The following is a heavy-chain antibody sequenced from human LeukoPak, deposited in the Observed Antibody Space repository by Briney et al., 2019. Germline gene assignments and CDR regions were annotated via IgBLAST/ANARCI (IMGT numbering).Heavy chain of an antibody. V-gene: IGHV4-30-2*01. D-gene: IGHD5-12*01. Sequence: PSETLSLTCTVSGGSISSGGYYWSWIWQPPGKGLEWIGYIYHSGSTYYNPSLKSRVTISVDTSKNQFSLKLSSVTAADTAVYYCARHGGYGRRYFDYWGQGTLVTVSS. J-gene: IGHJ4*02. CDR2: IYHSGST. CDR3: ARHGGYGRRYFDY. CDR1: GGSISSGGYY.